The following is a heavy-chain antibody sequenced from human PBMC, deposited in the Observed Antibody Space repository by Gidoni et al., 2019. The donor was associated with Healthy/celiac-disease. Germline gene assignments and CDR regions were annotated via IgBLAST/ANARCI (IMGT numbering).Heavy chain of an antibody. J-gene: IGHJ6*02. Sequence: EVQLVESGGGLVKPGRSLRLSCTASGFTFGDYAMSWFRQAPGKGLEWVGFIRSKAYGGTTEYAASVKGRFTISRDDSKSIAYLQMNSLKTEDTAGYYCTRDQYYYGMDVWGQGTTVTVSS. CDR2: IRSKAYGGTT. V-gene: IGHV3-49*05. CDR1: GFTFGDYA. CDR3: TRDQYYYGMDV.